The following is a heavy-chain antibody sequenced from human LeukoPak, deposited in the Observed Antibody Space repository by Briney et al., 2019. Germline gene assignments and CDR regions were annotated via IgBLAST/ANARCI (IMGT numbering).Heavy chain of an antibody. D-gene: IGHD1-1*01. J-gene: IGHJ6*03. CDR3: ARDAERGYYYYMDV. CDR2: MNPNSGNT. CDR1: GYTFTSYD. V-gene: IGHV1-8*03. Sequence: GASVKVSCKASGYTFTSYDINWVRQATGQGLEWMGWMNPNSGNTGYAQKFQGRVTITRNTSISIAYMELSSLRSEDTAVYYCARDAERGYYYYMDVWGKGTTVTVSS.